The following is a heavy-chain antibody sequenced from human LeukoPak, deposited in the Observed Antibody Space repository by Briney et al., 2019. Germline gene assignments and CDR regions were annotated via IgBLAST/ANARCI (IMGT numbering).Heavy chain of an antibody. Sequence: SETLSLTCTVSGGSISSYYWSWIRQPPGKGLEWIGYIYYSGSTNYNPSLKSRVTISVDTSKNQFFLKLSSVTAADTAVYYCARHPDYYDSSGYFPFFDYWGQGTLVTVSS. D-gene: IGHD3-22*01. CDR2: IYYSGST. CDR3: ARHPDYYDSSGYFPFFDY. J-gene: IGHJ4*02. V-gene: IGHV4-59*08. CDR1: GGSISSYY.